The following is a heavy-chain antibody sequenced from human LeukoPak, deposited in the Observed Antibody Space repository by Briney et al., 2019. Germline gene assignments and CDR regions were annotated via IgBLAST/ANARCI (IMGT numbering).Heavy chain of an antibody. CDR3: AKSSPIFGVVIAGSIDY. J-gene: IGHJ4*02. Sequence: GGSLRLSCAASGFTFSSYGMHWVRQAPGKGLEWVAFIGYDGGNKYYGDSVKGRFTISRDNSKNTLYLQMNSLRAEDTAVYYCAKSSPIFGVVIAGSIDYWGQGTLVTVSS. V-gene: IGHV3-30*02. CDR1: GFTFSSYG. D-gene: IGHD3-3*01. CDR2: IGYDGGNK.